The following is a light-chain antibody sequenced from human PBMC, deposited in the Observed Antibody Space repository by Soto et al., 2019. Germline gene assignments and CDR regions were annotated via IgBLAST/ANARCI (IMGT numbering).Light chain of an antibody. CDR2: GAS. CDR1: QSVNSN. J-gene: IGKJ4*01. CDR3: QQYNDWPLT. V-gene: IGKV3-15*01. Sequence: EKVMTPSPAILSVSPGERATLSCRASQSVNSNLAWYQQKPGQAPRLLLYGASTRATGIPARFSGSASGTEFTLTFSILQSEDSAVYYCQQYNDWPLTFGGGTKVDI.